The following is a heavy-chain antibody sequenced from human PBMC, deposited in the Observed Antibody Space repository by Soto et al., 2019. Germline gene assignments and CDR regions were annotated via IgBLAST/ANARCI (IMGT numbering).Heavy chain of an antibody. Sequence: AGGSLRLSCAASGFTFSMYWMHWVRQVPGKGPEWVSRINDDGISTNYADSVKGRFTISRDNAKNTLYLQMNALRVEDTAVYYCTRGPRSTSTGTGAFWGQGTLVTVS. CDR2: INDDGIST. V-gene: IGHV3-74*01. J-gene: IGHJ4*02. D-gene: IGHD1-1*01. CDR3: TRGPRSTSTGTGAF. CDR1: GFTFSMYW.